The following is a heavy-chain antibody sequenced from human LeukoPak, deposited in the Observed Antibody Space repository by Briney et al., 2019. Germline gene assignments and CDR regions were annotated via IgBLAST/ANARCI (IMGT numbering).Heavy chain of an antibody. J-gene: IGHJ5*02. CDR2: IYYSGST. Sequence: PSETLSLTCTVSGGSISSYYWGWIRQPPGKGLEWIGYIYYSGSTNYNPSLKSRVTISVDTSKNQFSLKLSSVTAADTAVYYCARGPRIVGATKLSSNWFDPWGQGTLVTVSS. CDR1: GGSISSYY. CDR3: ARGPRIVGATKLSSNWFDP. V-gene: IGHV4-59*08. D-gene: IGHD1-26*01.